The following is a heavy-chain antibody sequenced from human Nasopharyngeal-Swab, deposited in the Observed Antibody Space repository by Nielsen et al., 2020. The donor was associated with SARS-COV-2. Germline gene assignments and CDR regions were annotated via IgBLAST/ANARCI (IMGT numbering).Heavy chain of an antibody. CDR3: ARGSGYGYYYYYYYMDV. CDR2: INTNTGNP. J-gene: IGHJ6*03. V-gene: IGHV7-4-1*02. D-gene: IGHD5-12*01. Sequence: ASVKVSCKASGYTFTSYAMDWVRQAPGQGLEWMGWINTNTGNPTYAQGFTGRFVFSLDTSVSTAYLQISSLKAEDTAVYYCARGSGYGYYYYYYYMDVWGKGTTVTVSS. CDR1: GYTFTSYA.